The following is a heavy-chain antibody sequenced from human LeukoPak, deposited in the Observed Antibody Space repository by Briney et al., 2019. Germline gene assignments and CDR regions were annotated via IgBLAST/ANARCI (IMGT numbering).Heavy chain of an antibody. CDR3: ARDYDSSGYHGPYFDY. V-gene: IGHV3-48*03. CDR2: ISSSGSTI. CDR1: GFTFSSYE. D-gene: IGHD3-22*01. J-gene: IGHJ4*02. Sequence: GGSLRLSCAASGFTFSSYEMNWVRQAPGKGLEWVSYISSSGSTIYYADSVKGRFTISRDNAKNSLYLQMNSLRAKDTAVYYCARDYDSSGYHGPYFDYWGQGTLVTVSS.